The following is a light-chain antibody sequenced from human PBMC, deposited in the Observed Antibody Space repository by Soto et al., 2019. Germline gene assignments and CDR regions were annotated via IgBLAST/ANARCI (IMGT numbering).Light chain of an antibody. CDR1: QSVLYSSNNKNY. CDR3: QQYLSTPLT. J-gene: IGKJ4*01. Sequence: DIVMTQSPDSLAVSLGERATINCKSSQSVLYSSNNKNYLAWYQQKAGQPPKVLIYWASTRESGVPDRFSGSGSGTDFTLTISSLRAEDVAVYYCQQYLSTPLTFGGGTKVEIK. CDR2: WAS. V-gene: IGKV4-1*01.